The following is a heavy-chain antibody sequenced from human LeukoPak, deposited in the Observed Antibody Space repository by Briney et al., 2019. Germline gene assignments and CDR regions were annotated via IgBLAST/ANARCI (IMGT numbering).Heavy chain of an antibody. CDR1: GFTFSSYA. Sequence: PGGSLRLSCAASGFTFSSYAMNWVRQAPGKGLEWVSTISDSGGGTYYADSMKGRFTISRDNSKNTLYLQMTSLRAEDTAVYYCAKVEGFWSGYSQGWGQGPMVTVSS. CDR3: AKVEGFWSGYSQG. J-gene: IGHJ3*01. CDR2: ISDSGGGT. D-gene: IGHD3-3*01. V-gene: IGHV3-23*01.